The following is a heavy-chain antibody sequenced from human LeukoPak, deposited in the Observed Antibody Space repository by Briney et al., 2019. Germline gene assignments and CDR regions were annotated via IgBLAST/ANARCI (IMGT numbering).Heavy chain of an antibody. D-gene: IGHD4-11*01. V-gene: IGHV4-4*07. CDR1: GGSISSYY. Sequence: SETLSLTCTVSGGSISSYYWSWIRQPAGKGLEWIGRIYTSGSTNYNPSLKSRVTISVDTSKNQFSLKMTSVTAADTAFYFCARSEINDYMNYWGQGMPVTVSS. CDR2: IYTSGST. J-gene: IGHJ4*02. CDR3: ARSEINDYMNY.